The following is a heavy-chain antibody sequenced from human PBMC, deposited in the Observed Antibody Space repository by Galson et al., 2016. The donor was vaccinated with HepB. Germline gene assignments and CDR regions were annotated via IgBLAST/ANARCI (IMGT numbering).Heavy chain of an antibody. CDR2: FDPEDDET. V-gene: IGHV1-24*01. D-gene: IGHD1-26*01. CDR1: GYTLTELS. J-gene: IGHJ4*02. Sequence: SVKVSCMVSGYTLTELSMHWVRQAPGKGLEWMGGFDPEDDETIYAQKFQGRITMTEDTSTDTAYMELSSLRSEDTAVYYCATAAPSGSYSLFDYWGQGTLVTVAS. CDR3: ATAAPSGSYSLFDY.